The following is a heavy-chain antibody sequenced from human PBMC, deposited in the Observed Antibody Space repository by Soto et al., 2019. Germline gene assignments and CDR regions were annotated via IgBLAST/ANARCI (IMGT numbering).Heavy chain of an antibody. CDR2: IIPIFGTA. D-gene: IGHD6-6*01. CDR3: ARSAAPQGTDV. Sequence: GASVKVSCKASGGTFSSYAISWVRQAPGQGLEWMGGIIPIFGTANYAQKFQGRVTITADKSTSTAYMELSSLRSEATAVYYCARSAAPQGTDVWGQGTTVTVSS. V-gene: IGHV1-69*06. CDR1: GGTFSSYA. J-gene: IGHJ6*02.